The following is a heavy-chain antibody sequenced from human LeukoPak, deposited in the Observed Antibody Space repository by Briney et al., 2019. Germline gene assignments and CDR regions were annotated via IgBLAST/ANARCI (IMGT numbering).Heavy chain of an antibody. CDR1: GYTFTGYY. CDR2: ISAYNGNT. J-gene: IGHJ5*02. V-gene: IGHV1-18*04. D-gene: IGHD3-16*02. CDR3: ARDHRSYYDYVWGSYRYKGGFDP. Sequence: ASVKVSCKASGYTFTGYYMHWVRQAPGQGLEWMGWISAYNGNTNYAQKLQGRVTMTTDTSTSTPYMELRSLRSDDTAVYYCARDHRSYYDYVWGSYRYKGGFDPWGQGTLVTVPS.